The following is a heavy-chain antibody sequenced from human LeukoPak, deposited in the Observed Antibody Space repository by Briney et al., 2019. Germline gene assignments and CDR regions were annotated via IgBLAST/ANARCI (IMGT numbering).Heavy chain of an antibody. J-gene: IGHJ4*02. CDR1: GFSFTEYW. CDR3: ARASRPRGGSCFDN. V-gene: IGHV3-7*01. Sequence: GGSLRLSCAASGFSFTEYWMSWVRQAPGKGLEWVANIKEDGSKQHYVDSVKGRFTISRDDATKSVYLQMNSLRAEDTALYYCARASRPRGGSCFDNWGQGILVTVSS. CDR2: IKEDGSKQ. D-gene: IGHD2-15*01.